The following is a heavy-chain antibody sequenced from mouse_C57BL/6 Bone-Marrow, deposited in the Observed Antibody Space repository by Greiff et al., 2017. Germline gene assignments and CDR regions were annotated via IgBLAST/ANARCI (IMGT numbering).Heavy chain of an antibody. CDR3: ASYTVVAPGFAY. CDR1: GYTFTDYY. Sequence: VQLQQSGPVLVKPGASVKMSCKASGYTFTDYYMNWVKQSHGKSLEWIGVINPYNGGTSYNQKFKGKATLTVDKSSSTAYMELNSLTSEDSAVYYCASYTVVAPGFAYWGQGTLVTVSA. D-gene: IGHD1-1*01. CDR2: INPYNGGT. V-gene: IGHV1-19*01. J-gene: IGHJ3*01.